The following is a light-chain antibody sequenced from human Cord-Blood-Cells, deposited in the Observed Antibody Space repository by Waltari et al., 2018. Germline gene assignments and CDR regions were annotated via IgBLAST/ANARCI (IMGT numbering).Light chain of an antibody. CDR1: QSLLHSNGYNY. Sequence: DIVMTQSPLSLPVTPGEPASISCRSSQSLLHSNGYNYLDWYLQKPGQSPQPLIYLGSNRASGVPDRFSGSGSGKDFTLKSSRVEAEDVGVYYCMQALQTPRTFGQGTKVEIK. CDR3: MQALQTPRT. J-gene: IGKJ1*01. V-gene: IGKV2-28*01. CDR2: LGS.